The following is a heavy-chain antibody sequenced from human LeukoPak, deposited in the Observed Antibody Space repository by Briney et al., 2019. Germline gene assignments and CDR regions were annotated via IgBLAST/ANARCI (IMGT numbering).Heavy chain of an antibody. CDR3: ARQQGDYGGNLGY. Sequence: GESLKISCKGSGYSFAIYWIGWVRQMPEKGLEWIGMVYPGDSDTTYSPSFQGQVTISVDKSISTAYLQWSSLKASDTAIYYCARQQGDYGGNLGYWGQGTLVTVSS. V-gene: IGHV5-51*01. D-gene: IGHD4-23*01. CDR1: GYSFAIYW. CDR2: VYPGDSDT. J-gene: IGHJ4*02.